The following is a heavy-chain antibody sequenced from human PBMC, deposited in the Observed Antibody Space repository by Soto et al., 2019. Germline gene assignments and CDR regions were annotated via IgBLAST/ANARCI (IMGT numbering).Heavy chain of an antibody. CDR2: SYWDDTE. J-gene: IGHJ5*02. Sequence: QIILKESGPTMVQPTQTLTLTCTSSGFSLTSNGVGVGGIRQPPGKALEWLAPSYWDDTERYSPSLKTRLTITKDTSYNQVVLTMTSMDPVDTATYYCAHESYGSDNWYDPWGQGNLVTVSS. V-gene: IGHV2-5*02. CDR1: GFSLTSNGVG. CDR3: AHESYGSDNWYDP. D-gene: IGHD3-16*01.